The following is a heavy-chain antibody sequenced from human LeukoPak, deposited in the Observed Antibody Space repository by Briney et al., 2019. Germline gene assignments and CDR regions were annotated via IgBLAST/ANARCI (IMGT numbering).Heavy chain of an antibody. CDR1: GFTFSSYS. D-gene: IGHD3-9*01. V-gene: IGHV3-21*01. CDR2: ISSSSSYI. J-gene: IGHJ6*03. Sequence: GGSLRLSCAASGFTFSSYSMNWVRQAPGKGLEWVSSISSSSSYIYYADSVKGRSTISRDNAKNSLYLQMNSLRAEDTAVYYCARVSQYYDILTGYYDYYYMDVWGKGTTVTVSS. CDR3: ARVSQYYDILTGYYDYYYMDV.